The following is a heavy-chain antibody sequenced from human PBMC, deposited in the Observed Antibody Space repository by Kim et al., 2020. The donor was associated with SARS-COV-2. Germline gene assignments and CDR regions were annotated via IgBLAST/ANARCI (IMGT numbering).Heavy chain of an antibody. J-gene: IGHJ4*02. V-gene: IGHV3-43*01. Sequence: ADSVKGRFTISRDNSKNSLYLQMNSLRTEDTALYYCAKALWGGYQLLFDYWGQGTLVTVSS. D-gene: IGHD2-2*01. CDR3: AKALWGGYQLLFDY.